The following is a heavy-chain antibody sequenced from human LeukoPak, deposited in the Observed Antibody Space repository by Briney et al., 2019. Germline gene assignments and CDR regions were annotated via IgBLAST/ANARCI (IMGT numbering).Heavy chain of an antibody. CDR3: ARKAYCGGDCYDDAFDI. J-gene: IGHJ3*02. CDR2: IFYTGST. Sequence: PSETLSLTCAVYGGSFSGYYWSWIRQPPGKGLEWVGYIFYTGSTNYNPSLKSRVTISVDTSKNQFSLKLSSVTAADSAVYYCARKAYCGGDCYDDAFDIWGQGTMVTVSS. CDR1: GGSFSGYY. D-gene: IGHD2-21*02. V-gene: IGHV4-59*08.